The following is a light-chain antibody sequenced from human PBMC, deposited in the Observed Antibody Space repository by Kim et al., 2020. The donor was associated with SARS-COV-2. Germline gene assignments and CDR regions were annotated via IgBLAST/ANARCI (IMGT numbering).Light chain of an antibody. V-gene: IGKV3-15*01. CDR1: RSISSN. CDR3: QQYNNRAPLT. CDR2: DAS. J-gene: IGKJ4*01. Sequence: SPGERATLSCRASRSISSNLAWYQRKPGQAPRLLIFDASTRATGIPARFSGSGSGTDFTLTISSLQSEDFAVYYCQQYNNRAPLTFGGVTKVDIK.